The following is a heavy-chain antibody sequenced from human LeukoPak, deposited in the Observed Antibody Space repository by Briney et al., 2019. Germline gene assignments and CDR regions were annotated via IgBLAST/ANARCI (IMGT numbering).Heavy chain of an antibody. V-gene: IGHV3-66*01. D-gene: IGHD3-10*01. CDR3: ASSRTKVRGVIY. Sequence: PGGSLRLSCAASGFTVSSNYMSWVRQAPGKGLEWVSVIYSGGSTYYADSVKGRFTISRDNSKNTLYLQMNSLRAEDTAVYYCASSRTKVRGVIYWGQGTLVTVSS. CDR1: GFTVSSNY. J-gene: IGHJ4*02. CDR2: IYSGGST.